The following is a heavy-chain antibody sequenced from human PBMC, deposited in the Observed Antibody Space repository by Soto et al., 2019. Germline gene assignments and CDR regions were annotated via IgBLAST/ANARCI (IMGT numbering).Heavy chain of an antibody. CDR2: IYWDDDK. J-gene: IGHJ4*02. V-gene: IGHV2-5*02. CDR3: AHRQLYNGAWNEGTFDF. CDR1: GFSLTSRPVG. Sequence: QITLKESGRPLVKPTQTLTLTCTFSGFSLTSRPVGVGWIRQPPGQALEWLALIYWDDDKRYNPSLKTRVTVTKVTSRNQVVLTITIMDPIDTATYYCAHRQLYNGAWNEGTFDFWGQGALVTVSS. D-gene: IGHD1-1*01.